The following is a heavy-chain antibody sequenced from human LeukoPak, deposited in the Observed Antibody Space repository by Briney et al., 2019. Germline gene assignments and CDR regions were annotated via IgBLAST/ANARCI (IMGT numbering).Heavy chain of an antibody. V-gene: IGHV1-2*02. Sequence: ASVKVSCKASGYTFTGYYMHWMRQAPGQGLEWMGWINPNSGGTNYAQKFQGRVTMTRDTSISTAYMELSRLRSDDTAVYYCARAERGYSYGPHFDYWGQGTLVTVSS. CDR1: GYTFTGYY. J-gene: IGHJ4*02. D-gene: IGHD5-18*01. CDR3: ARAERGYSYGPHFDY. CDR2: INPNSGGT.